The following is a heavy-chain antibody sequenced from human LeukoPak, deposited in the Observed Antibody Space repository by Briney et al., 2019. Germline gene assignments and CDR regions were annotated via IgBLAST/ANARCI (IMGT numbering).Heavy chain of an antibody. CDR1: GFTFSSYG. Sequence: GGSLRLSCAASGFTFSSYGMHWVRQAPGKGLEWVAVISYDGSNKYYADSVKGRFTISRDNSKNTLYLQMNSLRAEDTAVYYCAKDRSGWTIDAFDIWGQGTMVTVSS. CDR2: ISYDGSNK. J-gene: IGHJ3*02. CDR3: AKDRSGWTIDAFDI. D-gene: IGHD6-19*01. V-gene: IGHV3-30*18.